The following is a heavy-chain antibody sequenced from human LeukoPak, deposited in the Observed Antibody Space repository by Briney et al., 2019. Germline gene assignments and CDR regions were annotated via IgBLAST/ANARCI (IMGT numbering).Heavy chain of an antibody. CDR1: GLTFSNAW. D-gene: IGHD4-11*01. CDR2: ISSSGSTI. J-gene: IGHJ4*02. Sequence: GGSLRLSCAASGLTFSNAWMNWVRQAPGKGLEWVSYISSSGSTIYYADSVKGRFTISRDNAKNSLYLQMNSLRAEDTAVCYCARASNLDYWGQGTLVTVSS. CDR3: ARASNLDY. V-gene: IGHV3-48*04.